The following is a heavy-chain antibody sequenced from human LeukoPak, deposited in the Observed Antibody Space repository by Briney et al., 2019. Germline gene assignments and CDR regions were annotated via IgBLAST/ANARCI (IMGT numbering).Heavy chain of an antibody. D-gene: IGHD3-10*01. J-gene: IGHJ6*03. CDR3: AGGWLGYYYYYYYMDV. Sequence: GASVKVSCKASGGTFSSYAISWVRQAPGQGLEWMGGIIPIFGTANYAQKFQGRVTITADKSTSTAYMELSSLRSEDTAVYYCAGGWLGYYYYYYYMDVWGKGTTVTVSS. CDR1: GGTFSSYA. CDR2: IIPIFGTA. V-gene: IGHV1-69*06.